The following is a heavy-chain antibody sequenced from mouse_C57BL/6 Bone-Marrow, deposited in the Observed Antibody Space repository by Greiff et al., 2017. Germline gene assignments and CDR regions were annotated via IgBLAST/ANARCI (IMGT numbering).Heavy chain of an antibody. CDR1: GYTFTDYY. D-gene: IGHD1-1*01. J-gene: IGHJ4*01. CDR2: INPYNGGT. V-gene: IGHV1-19*01. Sequence: VQLQQSGPVLVKPGASVKMSCKASGYTFTDYYMNWVKQSHGKSLEWIGVINPYNGGTSYNQKFKGKATLTVDKSSSTAYMELNSLTSEDSAVYYGARRSYYGSSPYAMDYWGQGTSVTVSS. CDR3: ARRSYYGSSPYAMDY.